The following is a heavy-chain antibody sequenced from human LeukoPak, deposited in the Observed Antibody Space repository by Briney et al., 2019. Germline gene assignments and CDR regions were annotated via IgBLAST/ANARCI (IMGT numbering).Heavy chain of an antibody. V-gene: IGHV4-30-2*01. CDR2: IYHSGST. J-gene: IGHJ4*02. CDR3: ARTQSANYYDSSGYLPFFDY. CDR1: GGSISSGGYY. Sequence: SETLSLTCTVSGGSISSGGYYWSWIRQPPGKGLEWIGYIYHSGSTYYNPSLKSRVTISVDRSKNQFSLKLSSVTAADTAVYYCARTQSANYYDSSGYLPFFDYWGQGTLVTVSS. D-gene: IGHD3-22*01.